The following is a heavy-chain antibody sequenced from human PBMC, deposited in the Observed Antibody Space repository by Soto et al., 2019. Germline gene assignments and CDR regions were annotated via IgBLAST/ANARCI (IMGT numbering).Heavy chain of an antibody. CDR2: INPGGSIT. D-gene: IGHD2-21*01. Sequence: GGSLRLSCAASGFTFSSYWMHWVRQAPGKGLVWVSRINPGGSITAYADSVKGRFTISRDNAKNTLYLQMNSLRGDDTAVYYCARVPTGKYGGWSYYGQGTLVTVSS. V-gene: IGHV3-74*01. J-gene: IGHJ4*02. CDR1: GFTFSSYW. CDR3: ARVPTGKYGGWSY.